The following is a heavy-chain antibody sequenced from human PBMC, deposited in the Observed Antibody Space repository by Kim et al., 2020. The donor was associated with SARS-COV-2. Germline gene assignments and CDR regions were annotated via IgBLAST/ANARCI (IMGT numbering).Heavy chain of an antibody. Sequence: STRNYAGAEKGRFTISRDNAKKSLYLQMNSRRAENTAVYYCARGSYEPRWGQGTTVTVSS. V-gene: IGHV3-11*01. CDR2: STR. D-gene: IGHD3-10*01. CDR3: ARGSYEPR. J-gene: IGHJ6*02.